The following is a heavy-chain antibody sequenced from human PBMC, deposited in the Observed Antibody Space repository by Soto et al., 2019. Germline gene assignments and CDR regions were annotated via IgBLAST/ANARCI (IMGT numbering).Heavy chain of an antibody. Sequence: ASVKVSCKASGYTFTSYAMHWVRQAPGQRLEWMGWINAGNGNTKYSQKFQGRVTITRDTSASTAYMELSSLRSEDTAVYYCAANRVFGVVPWSYGMDAWGQGTTVTVSS. V-gene: IGHV1-3*01. CDR2: INAGNGNT. D-gene: IGHD3-3*01. J-gene: IGHJ6*02. CDR1: GYTFTSYA. CDR3: AANRVFGVVPWSYGMDA.